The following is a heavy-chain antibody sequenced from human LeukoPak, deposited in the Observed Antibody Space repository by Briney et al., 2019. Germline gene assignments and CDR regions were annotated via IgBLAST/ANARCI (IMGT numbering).Heavy chain of an antibody. J-gene: IGHJ4*02. CDR2: INPSGGTT. V-gene: IGHV1-46*01. D-gene: IGHD6-6*01. CDR3: ACLSTSSRGY. Sequence: ASVKVSCKASGYTFTSYYMHWVRQAPGQGLEWMGVINPSGGTTSYTQKFQGRLTLTWDTSTSTVYMEPSSLRFEDTAVYYCACLSTSSRGYWGQGTLVTVSS. CDR1: GYTFTSYY.